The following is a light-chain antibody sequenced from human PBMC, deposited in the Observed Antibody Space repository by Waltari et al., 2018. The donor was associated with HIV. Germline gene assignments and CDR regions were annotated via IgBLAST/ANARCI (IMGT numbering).Light chain of an antibody. V-gene: IGLV1-40*01. Sequence: QSVLTQPPSVSGAPGQRVTISCTGSSSNIGAGYDVHWYQQLPGTAPKLLIYDNTNRPSGVPYRFSGSKSGTSASLAITGLQADDEADYYCQSYDISLSGLGVFGGGTKLTVL. J-gene: IGLJ3*02. CDR2: DNT. CDR1: SSNIGAGYD. CDR3: QSYDISLSGLGV.